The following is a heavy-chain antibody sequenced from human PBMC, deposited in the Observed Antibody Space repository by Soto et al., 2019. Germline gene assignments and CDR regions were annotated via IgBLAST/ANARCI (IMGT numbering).Heavy chain of an antibody. D-gene: IGHD6-19*01. CDR3: ARHIAVPRTRGFDF. V-gene: IGHV4-4*02. CDR1: GGSISDNW. J-gene: IGHJ4*02. Sequence: QVQLQESGPGLVKPSGTLSLTCAVSGGSISDNWWSWVRQPPGKGLVWIGEIYHTGTTHYNPSLWSRLPISIDNSKNQFSLKLSPVPAADTAVYYCARHIAVPRTRGFDFWGQGTLVTVSS. CDR2: IYHTGTT.